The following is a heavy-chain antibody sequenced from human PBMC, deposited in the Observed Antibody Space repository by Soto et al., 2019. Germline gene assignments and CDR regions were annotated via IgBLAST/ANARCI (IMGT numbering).Heavy chain of an antibody. CDR2: IVVGSGNT. J-gene: IGHJ3*02. D-gene: IGHD3-22*01. CDR3: ASAVVVITPEANDAFDI. V-gene: IGHV1-58*01. CDR1: GFTFTSSA. Sequence: QMQLVQSGPEVKKPGTSVKVSCKASGFTFTSSAVQWVRQARGQRLEWIGWIVVGSGNTNYAQKLQERVTITRDMSTSTAYMELSSLSSEDTAVYYCASAVVVITPEANDAFDIWGQGTMVTVSS.